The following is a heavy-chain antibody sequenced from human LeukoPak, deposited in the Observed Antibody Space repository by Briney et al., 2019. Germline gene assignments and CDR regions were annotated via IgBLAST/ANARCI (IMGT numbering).Heavy chain of an antibody. D-gene: IGHD3-22*01. J-gene: IGHJ3*01. CDR1: GFTFSNYA. V-gene: IGHV3-11*06. CDR2: ISSSSSYT. CDR3: AREEVTMIEAL. Sequence: TGGSLRLSCAASGFTFSNYAMSWVRQAPGKGLEWVSYISSSSSYTNYADSVKGRFTISRDNAKNSLYLQMNSLRAEDTAVYYCAREEVTMIEALWGQGTMVTVSS.